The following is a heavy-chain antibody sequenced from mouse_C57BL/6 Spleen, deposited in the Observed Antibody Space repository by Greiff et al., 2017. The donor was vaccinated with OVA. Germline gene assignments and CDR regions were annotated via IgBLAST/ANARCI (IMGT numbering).Heavy chain of an antibody. CDR1: GYTFTSYW. V-gene: IGHV1-55*01. D-gene: IGHD2-5*01. CDR3: ARGSYYSILFDY. J-gene: IGHJ2*01. CDR2: IYPGSGST. Sequence: QVQLKESGAELVKPGASVKMSCKASGYTFTSYWITWVKQRPGQGLEWIGDIYPGSGSTNYNEKFKSKATLTVDTSSSTAYMQLSSLTSEDSAVYYCARGSYYSILFDYWGQGTTLTVSS.